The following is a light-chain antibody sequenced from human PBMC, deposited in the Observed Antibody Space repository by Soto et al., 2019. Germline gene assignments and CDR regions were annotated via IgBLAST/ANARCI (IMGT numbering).Light chain of an antibody. CDR3: QQYSDWPPTYT. CDR1: QRVSTN. CDR2: GAS. V-gene: IGKV3-15*01. J-gene: IGKJ2*01. Sequence: EIVMTQSPATLPVSPGERATLSCRASQRVSTNLAWYQQKPGQAPRLLIYGASTRATGIPGRFSGSGAETEFTITLSNLQSEDFAVYYCQQYSDWPPTYTFGQGTKLEIK.